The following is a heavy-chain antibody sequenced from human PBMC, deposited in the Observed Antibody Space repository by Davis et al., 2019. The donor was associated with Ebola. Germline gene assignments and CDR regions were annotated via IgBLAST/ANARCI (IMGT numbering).Heavy chain of an antibody. CDR1: GGSFSGYY. CDR3: ARRSYYNGPINN. V-gene: IGHV4-34*01. CDR2: INHSGST. Sequence: MPSETLSLTCAVYGGSFSGYYWSWIRQPPGKGLEWIGEINHSGSTNYNPSLKSRVTISVDTSKNQFSLKLGSVTAADTAVYYCARRSYYNGPINNWGRGTLVTVSS. J-gene: IGHJ4*02. D-gene: IGHD3-22*01.